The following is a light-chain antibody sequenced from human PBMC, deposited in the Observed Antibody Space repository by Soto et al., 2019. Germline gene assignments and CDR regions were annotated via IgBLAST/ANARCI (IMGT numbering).Light chain of an antibody. CDR2: DNN. V-gene: IGLV1-51*01. CDR3: GTWDSSLSAGV. J-gene: IGLJ2*01. CDR1: SSNIGNNY. Sequence: QSVLTQPPSVSAAPGQKVTISCSGRSSNIGNNYVSWYRQLPGTAPKLLIYDNNKRPSGIPDRFSGSKSGTSATLGITGLQTGDEADYYCGTWDSSLSAGVFGGGTKLTVL.